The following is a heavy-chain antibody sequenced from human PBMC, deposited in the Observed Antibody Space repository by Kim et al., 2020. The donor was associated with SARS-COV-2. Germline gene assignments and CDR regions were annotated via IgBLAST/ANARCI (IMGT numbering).Heavy chain of an antibody. CDR3: ARSDGFDP. Sequence: DGMTTYYADSVKGRFTISRDNAKNTLYLQMNSLRPEDTAGYYCARSDGFDPWGQGTLVTVSS. V-gene: IGHV3-74*01. J-gene: IGHJ5*02. CDR2: DGMTT.